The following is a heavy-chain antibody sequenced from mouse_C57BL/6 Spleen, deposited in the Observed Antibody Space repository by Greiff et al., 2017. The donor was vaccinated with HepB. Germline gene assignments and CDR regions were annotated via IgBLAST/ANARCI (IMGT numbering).Heavy chain of an antibody. V-gene: IGHV1-80*01. D-gene: IGHD1-1*01. CDR2: IYPGDGDT. J-gene: IGHJ3*01. CDR1: GYAFSSYW. CDR3: ARSDYYGSSPAY. Sequence: VQLQHSGAELVKPGASVKISCKASGYAFSSYWMNWVKQRPGKGLEWIGQIYPGDGDTNYNGKFKGKATLTADKSSSTAYMQLSSLTSEDSAVYFCARSDYYGSSPAYWGQGTLVTVSA.